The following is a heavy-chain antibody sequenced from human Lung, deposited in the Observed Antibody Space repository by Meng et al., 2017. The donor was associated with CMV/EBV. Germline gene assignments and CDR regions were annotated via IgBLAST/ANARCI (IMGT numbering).Heavy chain of an antibody. Sequence: SXXESXKASGGTFSSYAISWVRQAPGQGLEWVGGIIPILGIANYAQKFQGRVTITADKSTSTAYMELSSLRSEDTAVYYCARAIIRGVPAVDYYYGMDVWGQGTTVTVSS. CDR2: IIPILGIA. CDR1: GGTFSSYA. D-gene: IGHD2-2*01. J-gene: IGHJ6*02. CDR3: ARAIIRGVPAVDYYYGMDV. V-gene: IGHV1-69*10.